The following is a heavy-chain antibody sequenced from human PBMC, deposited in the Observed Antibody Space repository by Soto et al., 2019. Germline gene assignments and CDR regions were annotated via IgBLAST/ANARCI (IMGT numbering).Heavy chain of an antibody. CDR2: TFYRSRWYS. D-gene: IGHD3-9*01. J-gene: IGHJ4*02. V-gene: IGHV6-1*01. CDR1: GDSVSTNSGA. CDR3: ARAGSTMYRLHPHFDY. Sequence: QALSLTSAISGDSVSTNSGACNLIRQSPSRGLEWLGRTFYRSRWYSDYADSVKGRININSDTSKNQFSLQLSSVTPEDTAVYYCARAGSTMYRLHPHFDYWGQGTLVTVSS.